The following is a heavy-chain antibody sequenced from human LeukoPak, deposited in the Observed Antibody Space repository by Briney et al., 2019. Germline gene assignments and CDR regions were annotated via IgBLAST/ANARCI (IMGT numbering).Heavy chain of an antibody. J-gene: IGHJ4*02. CDR3: ARDAGGAWPFDY. D-gene: IGHD4-17*01. CDR1: GFAFSNTG. Sequence: GGSLRLSCAASGFAFSNTGMTWVRQAPGRGLEWVSTTSPTGEGTHYADSVKGRFTISRDNSKNTLSLEMNGLRADDPATYYCARDAGGAWPFDYWGQGTRVIVSS. V-gene: IGHV3-23*01. CDR2: TSPTGEGT.